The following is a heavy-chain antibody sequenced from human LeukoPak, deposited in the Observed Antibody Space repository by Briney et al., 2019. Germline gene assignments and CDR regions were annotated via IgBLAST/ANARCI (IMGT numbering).Heavy chain of an antibody. CDR2: IYYSGST. CDR3: ASRNDILTGYVFDF. D-gene: IGHD3-9*01. Sequence: SETLSLTCTVSGGSVSSSIYYWGWLRQPPGKGLEWIGSIYYSGSTSYNPSLKSRFTISVGTSKNQFSLKLTSVTAADTAVYYCASRNDILTGYVFDFWGQGTLVTVSS. J-gene: IGHJ4*02. V-gene: IGHV4-39*01. CDR1: GGSVSSSIYY.